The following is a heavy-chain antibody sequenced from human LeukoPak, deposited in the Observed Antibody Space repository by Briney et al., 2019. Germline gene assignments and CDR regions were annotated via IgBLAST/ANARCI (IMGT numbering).Heavy chain of an antibody. V-gene: IGHV3-30*04. CDR1: GFTFSSYA. J-gene: IGHJ4*02. CDR3: ARDSGQLFDY. Sequence: PGGSLRLSCAASGFTFSSYAMHWVRQAAGKGLEWVAVISYDGSNKYYADSVKGRFTISRDNSKNTLYLQMNSLRAEDTAVYYCARDSGQLFDYWGQGTLVTVSS. CDR2: ISYDGSNK. D-gene: IGHD6-13*01.